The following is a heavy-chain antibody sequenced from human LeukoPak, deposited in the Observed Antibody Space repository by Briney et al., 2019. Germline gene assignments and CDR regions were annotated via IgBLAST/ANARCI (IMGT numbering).Heavy chain of an antibody. CDR3: ARFDHVWETHGMDAFDL. D-gene: IGHD3-16*01. V-gene: IGHV4-38-2*01. J-gene: IGHJ3*01. Sequence: SETLSLTCAVSGYSISRGYSWGWIRQPPGMGLEWIGNMYHSESTHYNPSLKSRVTISADTSKNQFSLKLTSETAADTAVYYCARFDHVWETHGMDAFDLWGQGAMVTVSS. CDR2: MYHSEST. CDR1: GYSISRGYS.